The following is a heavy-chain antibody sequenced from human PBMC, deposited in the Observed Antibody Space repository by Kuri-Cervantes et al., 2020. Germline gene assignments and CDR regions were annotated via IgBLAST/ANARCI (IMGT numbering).Heavy chain of an antibody. CDR1: GFTLSSYW. Sequence: ETLSLTCAASGFTLSSYWMHWVRQAPGKGLVWVSRSNSDGSRISFADSVKGRFTISRDSAKNTLYLQMNSLRAEDTAVYYCARSDWFDPWGQGTLVTVSS. J-gene: IGHJ5*02. V-gene: IGHV3-74*01. CDR3: ARSDWFDP. CDR2: SNSDGSRI.